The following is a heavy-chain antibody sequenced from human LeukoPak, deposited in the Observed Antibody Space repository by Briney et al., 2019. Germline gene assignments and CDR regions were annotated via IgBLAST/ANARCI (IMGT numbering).Heavy chain of an antibody. J-gene: IGHJ4*02. V-gene: IGHV3-30*02. D-gene: IGHD2-2*02. CDR3: AKDRSPFIVVVPAAIPVFDY. CDR1: GFTFSSYG. CDR2: IRYDGSNK. Sequence: HPGGSLRLSCAASGFTFSSYGMHWVRQAPGKGLEWVAFIRYDGSNKCYADSVKGRFTISRDNSKNTLYLQMNSLRAEDTAVYYCAKDRSPFIVVVPAAIPVFDYWGQGTLVTASS.